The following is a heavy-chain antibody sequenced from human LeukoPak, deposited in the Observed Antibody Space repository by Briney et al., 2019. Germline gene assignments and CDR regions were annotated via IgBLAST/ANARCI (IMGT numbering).Heavy chain of an antibody. Sequence: PSETLSLTCTVSGGSISSSSYYWGWIRQPPGKGLEWIGSIYYSGSTYYNPSLKSRVTISVDTSKNQFSLKLSSVTAADTAVYYCARRPSGSHYQGDYWGQGTLVTVSS. CDR3: ARRPSGSHYQGDY. CDR1: GGSISSSSYY. J-gene: IGHJ4*02. D-gene: IGHD3-10*01. CDR2: IYYSGST. V-gene: IGHV4-39*01.